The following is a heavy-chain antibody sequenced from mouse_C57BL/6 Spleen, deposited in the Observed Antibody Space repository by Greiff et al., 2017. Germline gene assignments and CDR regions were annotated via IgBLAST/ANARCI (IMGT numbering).Heavy chain of an antibody. J-gene: IGHJ4*01. V-gene: IGHV1-72*01. D-gene: IGHD2-1*01. CDR2: IDPNSGGT. CDR3: ARSAPYYGNYEYAMDY. Sequence: QVQLKQPGAELVKPGASVKLSCKASGYTFTSYWMHWVKQRPGRGLEWIGRIDPNSGGTKYNEKFKSKATLTVDKPSSTAYMQLSSLTSEDSAVYYCARSAPYYGNYEYAMDYWGQGTSVTVSS. CDR1: GYTFTSYW.